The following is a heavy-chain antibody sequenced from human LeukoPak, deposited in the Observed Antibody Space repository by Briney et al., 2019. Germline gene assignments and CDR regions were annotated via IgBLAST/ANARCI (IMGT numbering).Heavy chain of an antibody. V-gene: IGHV3-23*01. CDR1: GFTFSMYA. D-gene: IGHD3-22*01. CDR2: ISDNGDRT. Sequence: GESLKISCGASGFTFSMYAMTWFRQAPGKGLEWVSAISDNGDRTYYADSVKGRFTISRDNSRNTLYLQMNSLRAEDTAVYYCARDRYYYDTSGFLFPHWGQGTLVTVSS. J-gene: IGHJ1*01. CDR3: ARDRYYYDTSGFLFPH.